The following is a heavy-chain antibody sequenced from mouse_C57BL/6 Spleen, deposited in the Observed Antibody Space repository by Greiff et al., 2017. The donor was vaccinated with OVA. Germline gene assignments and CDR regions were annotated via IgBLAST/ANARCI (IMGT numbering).Heavy chain of an antibody. Sequence: VKVVESGAELVRPGASVTLSCKASGYTFTDYEMHWVKQTPVHGLEWIGAIDPETGGTAYNQKFKGKAILTADKSSSTAYMELRSLTSEDSAVYYCFLAWFAYWGQGTLVTVSA. CDR1: GYTFTDYE. CDR3: FLAWFAY. J-gene: IGHJ3*01. CDR2: IDPETGGT. V-gene: IGHV1-15*01.